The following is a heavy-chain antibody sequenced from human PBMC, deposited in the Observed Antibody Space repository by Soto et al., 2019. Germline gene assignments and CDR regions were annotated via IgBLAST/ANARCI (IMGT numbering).Heavy chain of an antibody. Sequence: QITLKESGPTLVKPTQTLTLTCTFSGFSLTTRGVGVGWLRQPPGKAPECLALIYWDDDKRYSPSLQSRLSITKDTSKNQVVLTMTNVDPVDTATYYCAHIPNYYQYDWFDPWGQGTLVSVSS. J-gene: IGHJ5*02. D-gene: IGHD3-16*01. V-gene: IGHV2-5*02. CDR3: AHIPNYYQYDWFDP. CDR1: GFSLTTRGVG. CDR2: IYWDDDK.